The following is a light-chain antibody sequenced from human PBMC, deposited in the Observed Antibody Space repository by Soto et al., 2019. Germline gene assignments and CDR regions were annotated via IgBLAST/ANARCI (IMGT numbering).Light chain of an antibody. CDR3: QQYNNWPWT. CDR2: GAS. Sequence: EIVMTQSAVTLSVSAGGRATLSCWASQSISDTLAWYQQKTGQAPRLLIHGASTRAPGFPARFSGSGYGTDFNLTISSLQSEDFAVYYCQQYNNWPWTFGQGTKVDIK. CDR1: QSISDT. J-gene: IGKJ1*01. V-gene: IGKV3-15*01.